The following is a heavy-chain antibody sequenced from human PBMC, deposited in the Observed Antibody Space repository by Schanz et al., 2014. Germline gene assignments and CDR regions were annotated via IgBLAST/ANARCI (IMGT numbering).Heavy chain of an antibody. J-gene: IGHJ2*01. Sequence: EVQLVESGGGLVKPGGSLRLSCTASGFTFSSYSMNWVRQAPGKGLEWVSSISSRSSHIYYADSVKGRFTVSRDNAKNSVYLQMNGLRAEDTAIYYCAKDAPYPFDLWGRGTLITVSS. CDR2: ISSRSSHI. CDR1: GFTFSSYS. CDR3: AKDAPYPFDL. V-gene: IGHV3-21*04.